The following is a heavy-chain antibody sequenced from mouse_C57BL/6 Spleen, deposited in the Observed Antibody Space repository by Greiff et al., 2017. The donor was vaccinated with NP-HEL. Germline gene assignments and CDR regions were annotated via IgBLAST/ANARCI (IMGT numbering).Heavy chain of an antibody. D-gene: IGHD2-1*01. J-gene: IGHJ2*01. Sequence: VHLVESGAELVRPGASVTLSCKASGYTFTDYEMHWVKQTPVHGLEWIGAIDPETGGTAYNQKFKGKAILTADKSSSTAYMELRSLTSEDSAVYYCTRDGNYLRFDYWGQGTTLTVSS. V-gene: IGHV1-15*01. CDR3: TRDGNYLRFDY. CDR1: GYTFTDYE. CDR2: IDPETGGT.